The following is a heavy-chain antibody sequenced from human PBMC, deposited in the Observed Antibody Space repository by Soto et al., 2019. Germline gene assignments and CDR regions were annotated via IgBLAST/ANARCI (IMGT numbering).Heavy chain of an antibody. CDR2: IWYDGSNK. Sequence: QVQLVESGGGVVQPGRSLRLSCAASGFTFSSYGMHWVRQAPGKGLEWVAVIWYDGSNKYYADSVKGRFTISRDNSKNTLYLQMNSLRAEDTAVYYCARDLPPRYYGDYHYYGMDVWGQGTTVTVSS. J-gene: IGHJ6*02. CDR1: GFTFSSYG. CDR3: ARDLPPRYYGDYHYYGMDV. V-gene: IGHV3-33*01. D-gene: IGHD4-17*01.